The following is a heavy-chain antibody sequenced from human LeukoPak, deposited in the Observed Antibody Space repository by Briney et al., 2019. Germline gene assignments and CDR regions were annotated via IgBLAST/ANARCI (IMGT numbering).Heavy chain of an antibody. V-gene: IGHV4-59*01. Sequence: SETLSLTCTVSGGSISSYYWSWIRQPPGKGLEWIGYIYYSGSTNYNPSPKSRVTISVDTSKNQFSLKLSSVTAADTAVYYCATGPFSYYFDYWGQGTLVTVSS. CDR1: GGSISSYY. CDR2: IYYSGST. D-gene: IGHD2-8*02. CDR3: ATGPFSYYFDY. J-gene: IGHJ4*02.